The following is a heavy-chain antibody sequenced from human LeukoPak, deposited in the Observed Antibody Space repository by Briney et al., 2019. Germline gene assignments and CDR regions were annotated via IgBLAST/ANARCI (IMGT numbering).Heavy chain of an antibody. J-gene: IGHJ5*02. CDR2: ISSSSSYI. D-gene: IGHD2-2*01. CDR1: GFTFSSYS. V-gene: IGHV3-21*01. Sequence: PGGSLRLSCAASGFTFSSYSMNWVRQAPGKGLEWVSSISSSSSYIYYADSVKGRFTISRDNAKNSLYLQMNSLRAEDTAVYYCAREDVVPAGGWFDPWGQGTLVTVSS. CDR3: AREDVVPAGGWFDP.